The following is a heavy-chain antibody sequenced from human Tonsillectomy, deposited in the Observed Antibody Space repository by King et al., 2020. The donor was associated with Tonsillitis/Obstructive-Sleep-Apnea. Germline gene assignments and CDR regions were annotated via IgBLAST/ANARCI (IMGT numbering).Heavy chain of an antibody. CDR2: INPNNGGT. CDR3: ARDGSGSYSYDY. D-gene: IGHD1-26*01. J-gene: IGHJ4*02. CDR1: GFTFSGYY. V-gene: IGHV1-2*02. Sequence: QLVQSGAEVKKTGASVKVSCRASGFTFSGYYMYWLRQAPGQGLEWMGWINPNNGGTKYEQKFQGRVTMTRATSISTAYMELRRLRSDDTAVYYCARDGSGSYSYDYWGQGTLVTVSS.